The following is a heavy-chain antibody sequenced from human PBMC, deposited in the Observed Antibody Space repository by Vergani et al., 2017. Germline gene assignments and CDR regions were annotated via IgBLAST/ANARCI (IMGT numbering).Heavy chain of an antibody. CDR2: IIPILGIA. CDR3: ARVEMATITLDY. V-gene: IGHV1-69*02. J-gene: IGHJ4*02. CDR1: GGTFSSYT. D-gene: IGHD5-24*01. Sequence: QVQLVQSGAEVKKPGSSVKVSCKASGGTFSSYTISWVRQAPGQGLEWMGRIIPILGIANYAQKFQGRVTMTADKSTSTAYMELSSLRSEDTAVYYCARVEMATITLDYWGQGTLVTVSS.